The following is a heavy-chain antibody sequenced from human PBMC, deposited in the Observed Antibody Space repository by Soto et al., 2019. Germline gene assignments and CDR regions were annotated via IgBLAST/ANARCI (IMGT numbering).Heavy chain of an antibody. V-gene: IGHV4-59*01. Sequence: SEDLSLGCSVSGGSISGDYWSWIRQPPGKGRGWIGYIYYSGSTNYNPSLKSRVTISVDTSKNQFSLKLSSVTAADTAVYYCARDLYGFWIGFYPGYYYAIDVWGQTPSVTVSS. J-gene: IGHJ6*02. CDR1: GGSISGDY. CDR2: IYYSGST. D-gene: IGHD3-3*01. CDR3: ARDLYGFWIGFYPGYYYAIDV.